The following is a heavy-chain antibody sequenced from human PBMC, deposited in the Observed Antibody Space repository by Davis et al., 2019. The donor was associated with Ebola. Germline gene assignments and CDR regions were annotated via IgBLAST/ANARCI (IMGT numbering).Heavy chain of an antibody. CDR2: SNSDGSST. J-gene: IGHJ5*02. D-gene: IGHD3-10*01. V-gene: IGHV3-74*01. CDR1: GFTFSSYW. CDR3: ARSYLIST. Sequence: GESLKISCEGSGFTFSSYWMHWVRHAPGKGLVWVSRSNSDGSSTSYADSVRGRFTISRDNARSTLYLQMNSLRDEDTAVYYCARSYLISTWGQGTLVTVSS.